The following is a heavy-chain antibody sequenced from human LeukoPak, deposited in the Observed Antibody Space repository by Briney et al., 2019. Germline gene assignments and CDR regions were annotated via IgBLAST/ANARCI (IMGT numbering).Heavy chain of an antibody. V-gene: IGHV3-30*04. D-gene: IGHD6-6*01. Sequence: GGSLRLSCAASGFTFSSYALHWVRQAPGKGLEWVAVISDDGSNKYYADSVKGRFTISRDKSKNTLYLQMNSLRAEDTAVYYCASPIEYSSSSYFDYWGQGTLVTVSS. CDR1: GFTFSSYA. CDR2: ISDDGSNK. CDR3: ASPIEYSSSSYFDY. J-gene: IGHJ4*02.